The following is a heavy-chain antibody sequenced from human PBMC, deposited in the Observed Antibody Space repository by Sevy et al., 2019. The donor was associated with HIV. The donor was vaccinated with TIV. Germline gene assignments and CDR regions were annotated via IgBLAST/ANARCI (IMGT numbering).Heavy chain of an antibody. CDR2: IYYSGST. V-gene: IGHV4-39*01. J-gene: IGHJ5*02. D-gene: IGHD3-3*01. Sequence: SETLSLTCTVSGGSISSSSYYWGWIRQPPGKGLEWIGSIYYSGSTYYNPSLKSRVTISVDTSKNQFSLKLSSVTAADTAVYYCARQGLVPDYDFWSGYYRRWFDPWGQGTLVTVSS. CDR3: ARQGLVPDYDFWSGYYRRWFDP. CDR1: GGSISSSSYY.